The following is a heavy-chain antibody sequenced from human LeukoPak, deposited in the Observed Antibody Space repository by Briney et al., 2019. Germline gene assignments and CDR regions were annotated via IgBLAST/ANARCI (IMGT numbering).Heavy chain of an antibody. Sequence: GGSLRLSCAASGFTFSSYAMRWVRQAPGKGLEWVSGISGSGGSTYYADSVRGRFTISRDNSKNTLYLQVNCLRAEDTAVYYCAKRGGTYYFDDWGQGTLVTVSS. CDR3: AKRGGTYYFDD. CDR2: ISGSGGST. CDR1: GFTFSSYA. J-gene: IGHJ4*02. V-gene: IGHV3-23*01. D-gene: IGHD1-7*01.